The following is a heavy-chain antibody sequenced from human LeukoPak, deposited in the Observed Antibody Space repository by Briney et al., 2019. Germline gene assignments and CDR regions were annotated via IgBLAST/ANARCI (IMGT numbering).Heavy chain of an antibody. D-gene: IGHD3-22*01. V-gene: IGHV4-59*01. CDR2: IYYSGST. Sequence: SETLSLTCTVSGGSISSYYWSWIRQPPGKGLEWIGYIYYSGSTNYNPSLKSRITISVDTSKNQFSLKLSSVTAADTAVYYCAKSGRRYYDSSGYYDSDFDYWGQGTLVAVSS. J-gene: IGHJ4*02. CDR3: AKSGRRYYDSSGYYDSDFDY. CDR1: GGSISSYY.